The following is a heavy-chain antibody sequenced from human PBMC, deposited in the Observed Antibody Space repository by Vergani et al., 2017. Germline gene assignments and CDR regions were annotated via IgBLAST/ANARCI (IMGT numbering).Heavy chain of an antibody. J-gene: IGHJ5*02. CDR2: INPSGGST. V-gene: IGHV1-46*01. Sequence: QVQLVQSGAEVKKPGASVKVSCKASGYTFTSYYMHWVRQAPGQGLEWMGIINPSGGSTSYAQKFQGRVTMTRDTSTSTVYMELSSLRAEDTAVYYCASFFEGDYAFDPWGQGTLVTVSS. D-gene: IGHD4-17*01. CDR3: ASFFEGDYAFDP. CDR1: GYTFTSYY.